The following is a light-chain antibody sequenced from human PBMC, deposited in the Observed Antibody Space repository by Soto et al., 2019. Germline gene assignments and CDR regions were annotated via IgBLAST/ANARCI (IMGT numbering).Light chain of an antibody. Sequence: QSALTQPPSVSGSPGQSVTISCTGTSSDVGSYNRVSWYQQPPGTAPKLMIYKVSNRPSGVPDRFSGSKSGNTASLTISGHQAEDDAYYYCSSYTSSSAPVVFGGGTKLTVL. J-gene: IGLJ2*01. V-gene: IGLV2-18*02. CDR1: SSDVGSYNR. CDR3: SSYTSSSAPVV. CDR2: KVS.